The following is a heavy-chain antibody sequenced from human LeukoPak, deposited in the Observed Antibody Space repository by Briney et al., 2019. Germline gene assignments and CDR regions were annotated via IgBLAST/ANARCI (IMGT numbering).Heavy chain of an antibody. V-gene: IGHV4-39*07. D-gene: IGHD3-10*01. Sequence: PSETLSLTCTVSGGSIRSSSYNWGWIRQPPGTGLEWLGSIHYTGTTFYNPSLKSRVTISVDTSKNHFSLNLSSVTAADTAVYYCARTGGSFYFYYYMDVWGKGTTVTVSS. CDR2: IHYTGTT. J-gene: IGHJ6*03. CDR1: GGSIRSSSYN. CDR3: ARTGGSFYFYYYMDV.